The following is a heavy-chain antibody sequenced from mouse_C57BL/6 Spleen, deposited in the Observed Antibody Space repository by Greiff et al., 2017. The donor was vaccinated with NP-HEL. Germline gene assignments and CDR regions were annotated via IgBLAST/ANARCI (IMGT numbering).Heavy chain of an antibody. J-gene: IGHJ1*03. D-gene: IGHD1-1*01. Sequence: EVKLVESGGGLVQPGGSLKLSCAASGFTFSDYYMYWVRQTPEKRLEWVAYISNGGGSTYYPDTVKGRFTISRDNAKNTLYLQMSRLKSEDTAMYYCARALTTVVATRYFDVWGTGTTVTVSS. CDR3: ARALTTVVATRYFDV. V-gene: IGHV5-12*01. CDR2: ISNGGGST. CDR1: GFTFSDYY.